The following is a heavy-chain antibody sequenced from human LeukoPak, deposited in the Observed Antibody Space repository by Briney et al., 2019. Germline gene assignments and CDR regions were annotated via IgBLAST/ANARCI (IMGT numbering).Heavy chain of an antibody. CDR3: ARGNYVWGSYRYTRYYFDY. D-gene: IGHD3-16*02. Sequence: TLSLTCTVSGGSISSGGYYWSWIRQHPGKGLEWIGYIYYSGSTYYNPSLKSRVTISVDTSKNQFSLKLSSVTAADTAVYYCARGNYVWGSYRYTRYYFDYWGQGTLVTVSS. CDR2: IYYSGST. J-gene: IGHJ4*02. V-gene: IGHV4-31*03. CDR1: GGSISSGGYY.